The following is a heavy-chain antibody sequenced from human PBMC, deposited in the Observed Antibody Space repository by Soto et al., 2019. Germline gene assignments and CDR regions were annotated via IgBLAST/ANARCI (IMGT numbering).Heavy chain of an antibody. J-gene: IGHJ4*02. CDR3: ARVEIGSYDY. Sequence: EVQLVESGGGLVQPGGSLSLSCAASGFTFSSHYMSWVRQAPGKGLEWVANMNQDGSDRRYVDSVKGRFTISRDNAKNSLYLQMNSLRAEDTAVYYCARVEIGSYDYWGQGTLVTVSS. CDR2: MNQDGSDR. CDR1: GFTFSSHY. V-gene: IGHV3-7*01. D-gene: IGHD1-26*01.